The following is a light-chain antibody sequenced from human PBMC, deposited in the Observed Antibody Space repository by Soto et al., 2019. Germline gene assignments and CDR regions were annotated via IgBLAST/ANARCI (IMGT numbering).Light chain of an antibody. J-gene: IGKJ1*01. CDR3: QQYNSYSPWT. Sequence: DIPMTQSPSTLSASVGDRVTITCRASERISSWLAWYQQKPGKAPKILIYKASRLESGVPSRFRGSGSGTEFTLTISSLQPDDLATYYCQQYNSYSPWTFGQGTKVEIK. CDR1: ERISSW. V-gene: IGKV1-5*03. CDR2: KAS.